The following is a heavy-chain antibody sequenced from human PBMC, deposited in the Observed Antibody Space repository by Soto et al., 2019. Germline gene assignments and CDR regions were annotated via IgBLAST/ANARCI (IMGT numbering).Heavy chain of an antibody. Sequence: TGGSLRLSCAASGFTFRSFTMNWVRQAPGKGLEWVSTISSNSAYIYYTDALRGRFTISRDNAKNSLHLQMNSLRAEDTAVYYCTRDASRDSSTRGWFDPWGPGTLVTVSS. V-gene: IGHV3-21*01. CDR1: GFTFRSFT. CDR3: TRDASRDSSTRGWFDP. J-gene: IGHJ5*02. CDR2: ISSNSAYI. D-gene: IGHD6-13*01.